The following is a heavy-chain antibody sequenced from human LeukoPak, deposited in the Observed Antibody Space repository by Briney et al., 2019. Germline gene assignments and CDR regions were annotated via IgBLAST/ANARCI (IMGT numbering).Heavy chain of an antibody. J-gene: IGHJ3*02. CDR1: GFTFSSYA. D-gene: IGHD3-10*01. CDR3: AKTLGYGSGYNAFDI. Sequence: GGSLRLSCAASGFTFSSYAMSWVRQAPGKGLEWVSAISGNAANTYHADSVKGRFTISRDNSQKTLFLQMNSLRAEDTAVYYCAKTLGYGSGYNAFDIWGQGTMVTVSS. V-gene: IGHV3-23*01. CDR2: ISGNAANT.